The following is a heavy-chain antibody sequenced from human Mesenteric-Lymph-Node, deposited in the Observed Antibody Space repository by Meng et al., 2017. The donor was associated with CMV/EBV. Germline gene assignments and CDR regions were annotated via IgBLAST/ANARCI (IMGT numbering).Heavy chain of an antibody. Sequence: GESLKISCAASGFTFSSYGMHWVRQAPGQGPEWVGWMNTNSGNTGYAQKFQGRVTITRNTSISTAYMELSSLRSEDTAAYYCVRGTGHCSSTSCSSGYWGQGTLVTVSS. CDR1: GFTFSSYG. J-gene: IGHJ4*02. V-gene: IGHV1-8*03. CDR3: VRGTGHCSSTSCSSGY. CDR2: MNTNSGNT. D-gene: IGHD2-2*01.